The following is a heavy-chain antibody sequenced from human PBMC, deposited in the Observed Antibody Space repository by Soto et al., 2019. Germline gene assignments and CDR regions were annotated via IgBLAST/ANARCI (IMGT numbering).Heavy chain of an antibody. CDR3: ARSSIAPRLFMYPFDY. CDR1: GGSISSGGYY. Sequence: SETLSLTCTVSGGSISSGGYYWSWIRQHPGKGLEWIGYIYYSGSTYYNPSLKSRVTISVDTSKNQFSLNLSSVTASDTAVYYCARSSIAPRLFMYPFDYWGQGTLVTVSS. V-gene: IGHV4-31*03. D-gene: IGHD6-6*01. CDR2: IYYSGST. J-gene: IGHJ4*02.